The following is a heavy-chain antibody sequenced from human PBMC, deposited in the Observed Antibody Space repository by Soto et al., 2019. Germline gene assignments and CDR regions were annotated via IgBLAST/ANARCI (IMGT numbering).Heavy chain of an antibody. V-gene: IGHV4-59*01. CDR2: IYYSGST. D-gene: IGHD3-10*01. CDR1: GGSITSYY. CDR3: AAQGVDITMAPFDF. Sequence: SETLSLTCTVSGGSITSYYWSWIRQPPGKGLEWIGYIYYSGSTNYNPSLKSRVSISVDTSKNQFSLKLTSVTAADTAVYYCAAQGVDITMAPFDFWGQGTLVTVSS. J-gene: IGHJ4*02.